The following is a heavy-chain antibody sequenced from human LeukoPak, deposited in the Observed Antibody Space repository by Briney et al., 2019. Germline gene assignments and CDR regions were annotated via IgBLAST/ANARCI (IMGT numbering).Heavy chain of an antibody. J-gene: IGHJ4*02. Sequence: SETLSLTCTVSGGSISSSSYYWGWIRQPPGKGLEWIGSIYYSGGTNYNPSLRSRVSMSVDTSKNQFSLMLSSVTAADTAVYYCATNLGGHPAVALDRWGQGTPVTVSS. D-gene: IGHD3-16*01. CDR2: IYYSGGT. CDR3: ATNLGGHPAVALDR. CDR1: GGSISSSSYY. V-gene: IGHV4-39*07.